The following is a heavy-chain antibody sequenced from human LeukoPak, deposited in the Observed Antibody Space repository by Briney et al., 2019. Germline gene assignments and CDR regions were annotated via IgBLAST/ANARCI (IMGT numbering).Heavy chain of an antibody. D-gene: IGHD3-22*01. J-gene: IGHJ4*02. Sequence: PETLSLTCTVSGDSIGNYYWSWIRQIPGKGLEWIGCIHSSGNTYYNPSLKSRVTISIDTSKNQFSLELSSVTATDTAVYFCARGYFDTSGYSNPFDFWGQGTLVTVSS. CDR1: GDSIGNYY. CDR2: IHSSGNT. CDR3: ARGYFDTSGYSNPFDF. V-gene: IGHV4-4*09.